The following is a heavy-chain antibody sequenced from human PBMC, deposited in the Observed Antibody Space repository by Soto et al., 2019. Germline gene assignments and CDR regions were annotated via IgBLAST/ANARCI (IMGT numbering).Heavy chain of an antibody. CDR2: ISYDGSIK. CDR3: AKEQWIYSSSSPGWFDP. CDR1: GFIFSSYG. J-gene: IGHJ5*02. Sequence: PGGSLRLSCAASGFIFSSYGMHWVRQAPGKGLEWVTFISYDGSIKYYGDSVKGRFTISRDNSKNKLYLQMNSLRAEDTAVYYCAKEQWIYSSSSPGWFDPWGQGTLVTVSS. D-gene: IGHD6-6*01. V-gene: IGHV3-30*18.